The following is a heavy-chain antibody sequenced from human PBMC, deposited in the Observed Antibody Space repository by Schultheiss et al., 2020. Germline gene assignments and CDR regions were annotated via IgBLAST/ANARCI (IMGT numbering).Heavy chain of an antibody. V-gene: IGHV3-53*01. D-gene: IGHD5-12*01. J-gene: IGHJ6*04. Sequence: GGSLRLSCAASGFTVSSNYMSWVRQAPGKGLEWVSVIYSGGSTYYADSVKGRFTISRDNSKNTLYLQMNSLRAEDTAVYYCARGGGGGYDFERWDYYYYGMDVWGKGTTVTGSS. CDR1: GFTVSSNY. CDR3: ARGGGGGYDFERWDYYYYGMDV. CDR2: IYSGGST.